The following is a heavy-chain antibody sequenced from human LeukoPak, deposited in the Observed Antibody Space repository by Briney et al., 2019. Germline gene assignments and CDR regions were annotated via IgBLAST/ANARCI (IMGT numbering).Heavy chain of an antibody. D-gene: IGHD5-18*01. V-gene: IGHV3-21*01. CDR3: ARDPRRGGQLWRKHAFDI. CDR2: ISSSSSYI. CDR1: GFTFSSYS. J-gene: IGHJ3*02. Sequence: GGSLRLSCAASGFTFSSYSMNWVRQAPGKGLEWVSSISSSSSYIYYADSVKGRFTISRDNAKNSLYLQMNSLRAEDTAVYYCARDPRRGGQLWRKHAFDIWGQGTMVTVSS.